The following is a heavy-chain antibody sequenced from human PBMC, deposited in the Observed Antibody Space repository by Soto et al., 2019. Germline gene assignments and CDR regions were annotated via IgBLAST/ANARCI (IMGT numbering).Heavy chain of an antibody. V-gene: IGHV1-46*01. D-gene: IGHD1-1*01. CDR1: GYTFTTWS. Sequence: QVQLVQSGAEVKKPGASVKVSCKASGYTFTTWSMHWVRQAPGQGLEWMGIINTCGGSTSYAQKCQGRVSMTRDTSASTVYMDVSSLRSEDTAVYYCARDSDNYLRYFDYWGQGTLVTVSS. CDR3: ARDSDNYLRYFDY. CDR2: INTCGGST. J-gene: IGHJ4*02.